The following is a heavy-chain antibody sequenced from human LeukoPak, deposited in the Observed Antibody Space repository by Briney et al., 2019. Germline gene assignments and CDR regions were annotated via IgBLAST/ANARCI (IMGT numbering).Heavy chain of an antibody. V-gene: IGHV3-48*02. CDR2: IRTNIENTM. Sequence: GGSLRLSCAASGFTFSDYPMNWVRQAPGKGLKWISNIRTNIENTMFYADSVKGRFTISRDDAKNSLSLQMNSLRDEDTAVYYCVRDHIYAFDIWGRGTTVTVSS. J-gene: IGHJ3*02. D-gene: IGHD2-21*01. CDR3: VRDHIYAFDI. CDR1: GFTFSDYP.